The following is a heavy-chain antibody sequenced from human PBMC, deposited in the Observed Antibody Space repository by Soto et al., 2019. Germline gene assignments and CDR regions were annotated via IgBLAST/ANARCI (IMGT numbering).Heavy chain of an antibody. CDR2: ISAYNGNT. Sequence: QVQLVQSGGEVKKPGASVKVSCKTSGYSFTTYGISWVRQAPGQGLEWMGWISAYNGNTNYAQKIQDRVTMTTDTSTSTAYMELRSLRSDDTAVYYCAREGPAPYYYYGMDVWGQGSTVTVSS. CDR3: AREGPAPYYYYGMDV. CDR1: GYSFTTYG. J-gene: IGHJ6*02. V-gene: IGHV1-18*01.